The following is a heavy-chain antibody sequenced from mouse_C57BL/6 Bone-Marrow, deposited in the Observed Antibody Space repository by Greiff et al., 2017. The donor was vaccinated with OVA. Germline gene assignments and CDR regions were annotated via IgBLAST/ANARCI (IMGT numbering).Heavy chain of an antibody. D-gene: IGHD2-3*01. CDR3: ARVGLLYYAMDY. CDR1: GYSFTSGYF. CDR2: ISYDGSN. J-gene: IGHJ4*01. Sequence: EVKLLESGPGLVKPSQSLSLTCSVTGYSFTSGYFWNWIRQFPGNKLEWMGYISYDGSNNYNPSLNNRITITRDTSKNQFFLKLNSVTTEDTATYYCARVGLLYYAMDYWGQGTSVTVSS. V-gene: IGHV3-6*01.